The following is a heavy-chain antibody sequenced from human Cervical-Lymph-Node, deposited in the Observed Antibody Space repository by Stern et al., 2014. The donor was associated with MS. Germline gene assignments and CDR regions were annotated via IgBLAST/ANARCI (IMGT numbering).Heavy chain of an antibody. CDR3: ARLTSGIAANFDY. J-gene: IGHJ4*02. CDR1: GGSISSSSYY. D-gene: IGHD6-13*01. V-gene: IGHV4-39*01. Sequence: QVQLQESGPGLVKPSETLSLTCTVSGGSISSSSYYWGCIRQPPGKGLEWIGSIYYSGSTYYNPSLKSRVTMSVDTSKNKFSLKLSSVTAADTAVYYCARLTSGIAANFDYWGQGTLVTVSS. CDR2: IYYSGST.